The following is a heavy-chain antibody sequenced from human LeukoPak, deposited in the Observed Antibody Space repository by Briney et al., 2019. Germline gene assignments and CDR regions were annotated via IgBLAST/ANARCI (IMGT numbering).Heavy chain of an antibody. J-gene: IGHJ4*02. V-gene: IGHV1-69*13. Sequence: ASVKVSCKASGYIFTNYAISWVRQAPGQGLEWMGGIIPLFGSADYAQKFQGRVTFTADESTSTAYMELSSLRPEDTAVYYCARDLVGSAISYSSGAWDYWGQGTLVTVSS. CDR2: IIPLFGSA. CDR3: ARDLVGSAISYSSGAWDY. CDR1: GYIFTNYA. D-gene: IGHD3-10*01.